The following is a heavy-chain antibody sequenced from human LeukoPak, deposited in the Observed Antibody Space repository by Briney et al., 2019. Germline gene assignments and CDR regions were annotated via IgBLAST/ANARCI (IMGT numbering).Heavy chain of an antibody. D-gene: IGHD3-10*01. CDR1: GFSLTSDGVA. CDR3: AHKGRGSGSYTM. J-gene: IGHJ4*02. V-gene: IGHV2-5*01. Sequence: SGPTLVKPTQTLTLTCTFSGFSLTSDGVAVAWIRQPPGKALEWLAVTYWNNDKSYSPSLKSRLTVTKDTSKNQVVLIMTNMAPVVTGTYYCAHKGRGSGSYTMWGQGILITVSS. CDR2: TYWNNDK.